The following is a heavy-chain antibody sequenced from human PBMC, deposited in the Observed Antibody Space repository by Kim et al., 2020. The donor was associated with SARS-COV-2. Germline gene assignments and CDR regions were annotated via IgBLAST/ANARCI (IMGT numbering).Heavy chain of an antibody. J-gene: IGHJ6*02. CDR2: IGTAGDP. Sequence: GGSLRLSCAASGFTFSSYDMHWVRQATGKGLEWVSVIGTAGDPYYPGSVKGRFTISRENAKNSLYLQMNSLRAGDTAVYYCGGLPRRAGPTDYGMDVWGQGTTVTVSS. V-gene: IGHV3-13*05. CDR3: GGLPRRAGPTDYGMDV. CDR1: GFTFSSYD. D-gene: IGHD6-19*01.